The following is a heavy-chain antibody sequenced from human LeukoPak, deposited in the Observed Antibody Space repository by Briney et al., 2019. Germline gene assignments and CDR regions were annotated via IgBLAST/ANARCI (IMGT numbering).Heavy chain of an antibody. CDR2: IWYDGSNK. CDR3: ARASTADFFFDY. D-gene: IGHD3/OR15-3a*01. Sequence: PPGRSLRLSCAASGFTFSSYGMHWVRQAPGKGLEWVAVIWYDGSNKYYADSVKGRFTISRDNSKNTLYLQMNSLRAEDTAVYYCARASTADFFFDYWGQGTLVTVSS. J-gene: IGHJ4*02. CDR1: GFTFSSYG. V-gene: IGHV3-33*01.